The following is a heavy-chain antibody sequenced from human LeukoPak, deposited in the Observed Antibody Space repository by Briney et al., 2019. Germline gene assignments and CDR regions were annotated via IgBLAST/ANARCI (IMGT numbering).Heavy chain of an antibody. CDR3: VVGGSPGY. CDR2: ISTDGYTT. D-gene: IGHD2-15*01. Sequence: GGSMRLSCAASGPAFSAYKMHWVRQAPRKGLVWVSRISTDGYTTDYADFVQGRFTASRDNTKNTWSLEMNSLRAEDTAVYYCVVGGSPGYWGQGTLVTVSS. CDR1: GPAFSAYK. J-gene: IGHJ4*02. V-gene: IGHV3-74*01.